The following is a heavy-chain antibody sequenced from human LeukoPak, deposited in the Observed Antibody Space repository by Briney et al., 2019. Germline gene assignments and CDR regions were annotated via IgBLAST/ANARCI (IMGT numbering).Heavy chain of an antibody. V-gene: IGHV3-23*01. D-gene: IGHD3-22*01. CDR1: GFTFSSYA. J-gene: IGHJ6*02. CDR2: ISGSGGST. CDR3: AKDYYDSSGYYKESGMDV. Sequence: GGSLRLSCAASGFTFSSYAMSWIRQAPGKGLEWVSAISGSGGSTYYADSVKGRFTISRDNSKNTLYLQMNSLRAEDTAVYYCAKDYYDSSGYYKESGMDVWGQGTTVTVSS.